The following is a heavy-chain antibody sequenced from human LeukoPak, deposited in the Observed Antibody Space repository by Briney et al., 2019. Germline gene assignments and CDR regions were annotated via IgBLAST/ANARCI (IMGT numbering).Heavy chain of an antibody. V-gene: IGHV3-21*01. CDR3: ARDPPGIVGATRGDY. D-gene: IGHD1-26*01. CDR2: ISSSSSYI. J-gene: IGHJ4*02. CDR1: GFTFSSYG. Sequence: PGGSLRLSCAASGFTFSSYGMHWVRQAPGKGLEWVSSISSSSSYIYYADSVKGRFTISRDNAKNSLYLQMNSLRAEDTAVYYCARDPPGIVGATRGDYWGQGTLVTVSS.